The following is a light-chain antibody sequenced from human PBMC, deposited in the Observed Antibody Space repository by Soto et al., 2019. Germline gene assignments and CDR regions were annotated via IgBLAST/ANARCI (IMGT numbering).Light chain of an antibody. Sequence: DIVMTQSPDSLAVSLGERATINCKSSQSVLYSSNNKNYLAWYQQRPGQPPKLLIYWASTRESGVPDRFSGSGSGRDGTLTTTSLQDEDVAVYYCQQYESTPPTFGQGTKLEIK. CDR2: WAS. V-gene: IGKV4-1*01. J-gene: IGKJ2*01. CDR1: QSVLYSSNNKNY. CDR3: QQYESTPPT.